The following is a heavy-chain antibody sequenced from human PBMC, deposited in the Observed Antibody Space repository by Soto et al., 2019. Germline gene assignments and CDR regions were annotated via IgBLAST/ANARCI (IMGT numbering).Heavy chain of an antibody. CDR3: ARVSLYYYYGMDV. Sequence: PSETLSLTCTVSGGSISSYYWSWIRQPPGKGLEWIGYIYYSGSTNYNPSLKSRVTISVDTSKNQFSLKLSSVTAADTAVYYCARVSLYYYYGMDVWGQGTTVTVSS. J-gene: IGHJ6*02. V-gene: IGHV4-59*01. CDR1: GGSISSYY. CDR2: IYYSGST.